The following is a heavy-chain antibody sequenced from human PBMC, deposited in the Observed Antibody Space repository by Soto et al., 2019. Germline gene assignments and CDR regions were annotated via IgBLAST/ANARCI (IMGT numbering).Heavy chain of an antibody. CDR1: GFTFSTYW. D-gene: IGHD4-17*01. Sequence: EVQLVESGGDLVQPGGSLRLSCEASGFTFSTYWMHWVRQVPGKGPEWVSRMSSDGSSTAYADSVRGRFIISRDNAKNTLYLQMNSLRVDDTAVSYCARGTVRDHDFGDHWGLGTLVAVSS. V-gene: IGHV3-74*01. J-gene: IGHJ4*02. CDR2: MSSDGSST. CDR3: ARGTVRDHDFGDH.